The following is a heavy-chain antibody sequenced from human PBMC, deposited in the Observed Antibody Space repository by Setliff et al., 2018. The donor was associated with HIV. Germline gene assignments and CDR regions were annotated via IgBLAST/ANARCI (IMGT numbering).Heavy chain of an antibody. J-gene: IGHJ4*02. V-gene: IGHV1-2*02. CDR1: GYTFSNYG. D-gene: IGHD4-17*01. CDR2: INCNSGGT. CDR3: ARDDHGDPFGY. Sequence: ASVKVSCKASGYTFSNYGISWLRQAPGQGLEWMGWINCNSGGTYYAQNFQGRVTMTRDTSINTAYMELSRLRSDDTAVYYCARDDHGDPFGYWGQGTLVTVSS.